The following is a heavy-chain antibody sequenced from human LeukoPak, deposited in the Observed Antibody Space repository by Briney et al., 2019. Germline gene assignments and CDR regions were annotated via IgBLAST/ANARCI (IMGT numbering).Heavy chain of an antibody. J-gene: IGHJ4*02. D-gene: IGHD3-10*01. CDR2: IYYSGST. CDR1: GGSISSSSYY. CDR3: ASYEYGSGTDIDY. V-gene: IGHV4-39*07. Sequence: SETLSLTRTVSGGSISSSSYYWGWIRQPPGKGLEWIGSIYYSGSTYYNPSLKSRVTISVDTSKNQFSLKLSSVTAADTAVYYCASYEYGSGTDIDYWGQGTLVTVSS.